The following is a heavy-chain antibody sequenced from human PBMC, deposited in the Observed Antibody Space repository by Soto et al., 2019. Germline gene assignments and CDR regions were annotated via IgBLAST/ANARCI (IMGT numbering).Heavy chain of an antibody. CDR3: AHYDSSGYFSHFDS. V-gene: IGHV2-5*01. J-gene: IGHJ4*02. CDR2: VYWNEER. D-gene: IGHD3-22*01. Sequence: QIALQESGPTVVKPTQTLTLTCTFSGFSLTTTGVGVGWIRHAPGKALEWLAMVYWNEERRYSPSLKSRLTITQDTSKNQVVLTMTYMDPVDTATYFCAHYDSSGYFSHFDSWGQGTLVTVSS. CDR1: GFSLTTTGVG.